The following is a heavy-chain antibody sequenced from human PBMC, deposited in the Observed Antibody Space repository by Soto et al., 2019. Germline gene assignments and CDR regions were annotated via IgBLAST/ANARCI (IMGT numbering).Heavy chain of an antibody. D-gene: IGHD3-3*01. CDR2: IYHSGST. V-gene: IGHV4-38-2*01. J-gene: IGHJ6*02. CDR1: GYSISSGYY. CDR3: ARNPYDFWSGYYRGYYYYYGMDV. Sequence: KPSETLSLTCAVSGYSISSGYYWGWIRQPPGKGLEWIGSIYHSGSTYYNPSLKSRVTISVDTSKNQFSLKLSSVTAADTAVYYCARNPYDFWSGYYRGYYYYYGMDVWGQGTTVTVSS.